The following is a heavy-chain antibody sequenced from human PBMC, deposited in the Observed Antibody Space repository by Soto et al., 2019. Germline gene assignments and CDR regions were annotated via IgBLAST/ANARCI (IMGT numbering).Heavy chain of an antibody. D-gene: IGHD1-26*01. Sequence: PSETLSLTCPFSGFSISSSSYYWGWIRQPPGKGLEWIGSIYYSGSTYYNPSLKSRVTISVDTSKNQFSLKLSSVTAADTAVYYCARGVGNFDYWGQGTLVTVS. CDR3: ARGVGNFDY. CDR2: IYYSGST. CDR1: GFSISSSSYY. V-gene: IGHV4-39*01. J-gene: IGHJ4*02.